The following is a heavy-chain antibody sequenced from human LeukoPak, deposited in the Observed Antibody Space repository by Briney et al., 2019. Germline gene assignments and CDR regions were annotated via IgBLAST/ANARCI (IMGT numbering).Heavy chain of an antibody. CDR2: IYPGDSDT. V-gene: IGHV5-51*01. J-gene: IGHJ4*02. D-gene: IGHD6-19*01. Sequence: GESLKISCKASGYIFTYHWIGWVRQMPGKGLEWMGIIYPGDSDTRYSPSFQGQVTISADKSISTAYLQWSSLKASDSAMYYCAKQGAGHGSGWYSDYWGQGTLVTVSS. CDR3: AKQGAGHGSGWYSDY. CDR1: GYIFTYHW.